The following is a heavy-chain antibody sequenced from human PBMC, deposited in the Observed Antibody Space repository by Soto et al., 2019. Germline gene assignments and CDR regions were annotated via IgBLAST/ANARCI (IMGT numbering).Heavy chain of an antibody. CDR2: ISAYNGNT. D-gene: IGHD1-20*01. J-gene: IGHJ4*02. V-gene: IGHV1-18*01. CDR3: ARAPYNWNVRRPFDY. Sequence: QVPLVQSGAEVKKPGASVKVSCKAPGYTFTSYGISWVRQAPGQGLEWMGWISAYNGNTNYAQKLQGRVTMTTDTSTSTAYMELRSLRSDDTAVYYCARAPYNWNVRRPFDYWGQGTLVTVSS. CDR1: GYTFTSYG.